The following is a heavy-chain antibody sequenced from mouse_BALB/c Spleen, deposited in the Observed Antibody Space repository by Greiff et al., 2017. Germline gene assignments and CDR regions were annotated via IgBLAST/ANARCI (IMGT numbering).Heavy chain of an antibody. V-gene: IGHV14-3*02. CDR2: IDPANGNT. J-gene: IGHJ3*01. Sequence: VQLKQSGAELVKPGASVKLSCTASGFNIKDTYMHWVKQRPEQGLEWIGRIDPANGNTKYDPKFQGKATITADTSSNTAYLQLSSLTSEDTAVYYCARPGYYYGSSPFAYWGQGTLVTVSA. CDR3: ARPGYYYGSSPFAY. CDR1: GFNIKDTY. D-gene: IGHD1-1*01.